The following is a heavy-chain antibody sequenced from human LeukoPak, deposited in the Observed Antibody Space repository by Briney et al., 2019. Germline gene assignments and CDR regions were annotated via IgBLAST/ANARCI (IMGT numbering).Heavy chain of an antibody. CDR1: GFTFSSYA. J-gene: IGHJ6*02. CDR3: AKDGGLDMLYHYYYYGMDV. D-gene: IGHD2-8*01. CDR2: LSGSGSAT. V-gene: IGHV3-23*01. Sequence: PGGSLRLSCAASGFTFSSYAMSWVRQAPGKGLDWVSTLSGSGSATYYADSVKGRFTISRDNSKNTLYLQMNSLRAEDTAVYYCAKDGGLDMLYHYYYYGMDVWGQGTTVTVSS.